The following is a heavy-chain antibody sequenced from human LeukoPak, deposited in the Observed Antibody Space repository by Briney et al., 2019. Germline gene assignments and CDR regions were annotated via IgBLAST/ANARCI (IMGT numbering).Heavy chain of an antibody. Sequence: GESLQISCEVSGHRFTNHWIGWVRQMPGKGLEWMGIINLGDSDTKYSPSFQGQVTISLDKSISTAYLQWRSLKASDTAKYYCARRVDHQFDYWGQGTLVTVSS. CDR3: ARRVDHQFDY. D-gene: IGHD1-14*01. J-gene: IGHJ4*02. V-gene: IGHV5-51*01. CDR1: GHRFTNHW. CDR2: INLGDSDT.